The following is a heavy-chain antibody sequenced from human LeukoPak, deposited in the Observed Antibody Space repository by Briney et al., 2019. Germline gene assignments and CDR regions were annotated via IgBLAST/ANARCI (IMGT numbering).Heavy chain of an antibody. CDR3: ARVDTAMVMGY. D-gene: IGHD5-18*01. CDR2: ISSSGSPI. Sequence: GGSLRLSCAASGFTLSNYYMSRIRQAPGKGLEWVSYISSSGSPIYYADSVKGRVTISRYNAKNSLYLQMNSLRAEDTAVYDCARVDTAMVMGYWGQGTLVTVSS. CDR1: GFTLSNYY. V-gene: IGHV3-11*01. J-gene: IGHJ4*02.